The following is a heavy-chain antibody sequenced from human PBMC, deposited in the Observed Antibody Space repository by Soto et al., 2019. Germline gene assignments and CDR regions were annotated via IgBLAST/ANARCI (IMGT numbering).Heavy chain of an antibody. V-gene: IGHV1-18*01. CDR2: ISGSSGNA. D-gene: IGHD3-16*01. Sequence: QVQLVQSGAEVKNPGASVKVSCKTSGYTFTKYGVVWVRQAPGQGLEWMGWISGSSGNANYAEKVQGRITLTTDTSTSTAYIELRSLRSDDTAVYYCAREMAGLGGEYDYWGQGTRVTVSS. CDR1: GYTFTKYG. CDR3: AREMAGLGGEYDY. J-gene: IGHJ4*02.